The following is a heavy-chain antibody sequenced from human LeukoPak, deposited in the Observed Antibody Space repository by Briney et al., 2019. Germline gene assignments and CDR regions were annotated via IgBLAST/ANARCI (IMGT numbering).Heavy chain of an antibody. CDR1: GYTFTSYG. V-gene: IGHV1-18*01. J-gene: IGHJ4*02. CDR3: ARDERYDSSGYPFDY. D-gene: IGHD3-22*01. Sequence: ASVKVSCKASGYTFTSYGISWVRQVPGQGLEWMGWISAYNGNTNYAQKFQGRVTMTRDTSISTAYMELSRLRSDDTAVYYCARDERYDSSGYPFDYWGQGTLVTVSS. CDR2: ISAYNGNT.